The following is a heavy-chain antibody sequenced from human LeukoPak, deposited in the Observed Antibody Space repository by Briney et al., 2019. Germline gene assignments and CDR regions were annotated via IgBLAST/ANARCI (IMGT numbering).Heavy chain of an antibody. V-gene: IGHV4-34*01. J-gene: IGHJ5*02. CDR3: ARGRDRRLLYWFDP. Sequence: SETLSLTCAVYGGSFSGYYWSWIRQPPGKGLEWLGEINHSGSTNYNPSLKSRVTISVDTSKNQFSLKLSSVTAADTAVYYCARGRDRRLLYWFDPWGQGTLVTVSS. CDR2: INHSGST. CDR1: GGSFSGYY. D-gene: IGHD2-21*02.